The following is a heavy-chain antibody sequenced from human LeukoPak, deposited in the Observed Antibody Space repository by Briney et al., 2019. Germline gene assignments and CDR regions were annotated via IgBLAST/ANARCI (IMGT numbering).Heavy chain of an antibody. V-gene: IGHV4-59*01. J-gene: IGHJ6*03. CDR3: ARANFNYYYMDV. Sequence: PSETLSLTCTVSGGSISSYYWSWIRQPPGKGLEWIGYIYYSGSTNYNPSLKSRVTISVDTSKNQFSLKLSSVTAADTAVYYCARANFNYYYMDVWGKGTTVTVSS. CDR2: IYYSGST. CDR1: GGSISSYY. D-gene: IGHD1-7*01.